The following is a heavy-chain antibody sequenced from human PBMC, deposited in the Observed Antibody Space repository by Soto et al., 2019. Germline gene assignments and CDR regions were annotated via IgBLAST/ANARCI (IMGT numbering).Heavy chain of an antibody. V-gene: IGHV1-18*01. D-gene: IGHD2-8*01. CDR2: ISPYNANT. Sequence: ASVKVSCKASGYTFTSYGISWVRQAPGQGLEWMGWISPYNANTNYAQKFQGRVTMTTDAYTSTAYMELRSLTSDDTAVYYCAKNGQPPYYYYGLDVWGQGTKVTVSS. J-gene: IGHJ6*02. CDR3: AKNGQPPYYYYGLDV. CDR1: GYTFTSYG.